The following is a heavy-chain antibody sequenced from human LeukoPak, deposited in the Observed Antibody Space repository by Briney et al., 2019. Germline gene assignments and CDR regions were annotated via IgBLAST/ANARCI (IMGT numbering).Heavy chain of an antibody. CDR1: GFTFSSYA. D-gene: IGHD3-10*01. CDR3: ARDTGGGAFDI. Sequence: GGSLRLSCAASGFTFSSYAMSWVRQAPGKGLEWVSDICGSGGSTYYADSVKGLFTISSDNSKNSLYLQMNSLRAEDTAVYYCARDTGGGAFDIWGQGTMVTVSS. CDR2: ICGSGGST. V-gene: IGHV3-23*01. J-gene: IGHJ3*02.